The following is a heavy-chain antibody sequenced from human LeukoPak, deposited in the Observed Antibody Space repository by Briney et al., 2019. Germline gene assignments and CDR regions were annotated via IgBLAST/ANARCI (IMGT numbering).Heavy chain of an antibody. CDR1: GYTFTGYY. V-gene: IGHV1-2*02. J-gene: IGHJ6*04. D-gene: IGHD3-3*01. CDR2: INHNSGGT. CDR3: ARDGQGTYYDFEMDV. Sequence: GASVKVSCKASGYTFTGYYMHWVRQAPGQGLEWMGWINHNSGGTNYAQKFQGRVTMTRDTSISTAYMELSRLRSDDTAVYYCARDGQGTYYDFEMDVWGKGTTVTVSS.